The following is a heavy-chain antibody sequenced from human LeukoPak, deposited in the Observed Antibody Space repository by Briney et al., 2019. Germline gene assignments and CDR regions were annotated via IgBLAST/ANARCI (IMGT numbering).Heavy chain of an antibody. CDR2: IGYDGSKK. CDR1: GFTFSSYG. CDR3: ARDRGGYCSGGICYPGLLSYSMDV. J-gene: IGHJ6*04. D-gene: IGHD2-15*01. V-gene: IGHV3-33*01. Sequence: GGSLRLSCAASGFTFSSYGIHWVRQAPGKGLEWVAVIGYDGSKKYYADSVKGRFTISRDNSKNTLYLHMSSLRVEDTAVYYCARDRGGYCSGGICYPGLLSYSMDVWGKGTTVTVSS.